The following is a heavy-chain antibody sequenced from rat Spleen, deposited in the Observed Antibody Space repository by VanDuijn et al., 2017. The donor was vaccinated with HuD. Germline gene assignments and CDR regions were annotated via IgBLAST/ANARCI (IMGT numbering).Heavy chain of an antibody. CDR3: ERGGGYYFDY. CDR2: ISPSGGST. Sequence: EVQLVESGGGLVQPGRSLRLSCAASGFTFSDYNMAWVRQAPTKGLEWVASISPSGGSTYYRDSVKGRFTISRDNTKSTLYLQMNSLRSEDTATYYCERGGGYYFDYWGQGVMVTVSS. CDR1: GFTFSDYN. J-gene: IGHJ2*01. V-gene: IGHV5-25*01. D-gene: IGHD4-3*01.